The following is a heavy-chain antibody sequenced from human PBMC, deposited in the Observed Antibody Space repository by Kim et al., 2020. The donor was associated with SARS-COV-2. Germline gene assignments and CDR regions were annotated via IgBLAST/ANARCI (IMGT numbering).Heavy chain of an antibody. Sequence: GGSLRLSCAASGFTFSDHYMDWVRQAPGKGLEWVGRTRNKANSYTTEYAASVKGRFTISRDDSKNSLYLQMNSLKTEDTAVYYCARENGGKPRYWYFDLWGRHPGHCLL. D-gene: IGHD7-27*01. CDR1: GFTFSDHY. CDR2: TRNKANSYTT. CDR3: ARENGGKPRYWYFDL. J-gene: IGHJ2*01. V-gene: IGHV3-72*01.